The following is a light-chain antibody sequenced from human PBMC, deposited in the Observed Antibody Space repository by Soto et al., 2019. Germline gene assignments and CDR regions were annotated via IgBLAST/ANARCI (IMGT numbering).Light chain of an antibody. CDR1: SSDVGGCNY. CDR2: DVT. Sequence: QSALTQPASVSWSPGQSITISCTGTSSDVGGCNYVSWYQQHPGKAPKLMIYDVTNRPSGVSDRFSGSKSGNTASLTISGLQAEDEADYYCSSYTRSSTLRFGGGTKLTVL. CDR3: SSYTRSSTLR. V-gene: IGLV2-14*01. J-gene: IGLJ2*01.